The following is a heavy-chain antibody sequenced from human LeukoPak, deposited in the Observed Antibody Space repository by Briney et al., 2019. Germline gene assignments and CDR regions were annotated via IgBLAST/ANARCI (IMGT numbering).Heavy chain of an antibody. CDR1: GFTFSSYW. Sequence: GGSLRLSCAASGFTFSSYWMHWVRQAPGKGLVWVSRIKSDGSITFYADSVGGRFTISRDNAKNTLYLQMSSLRAEDTAVYYCARGDYFDDWGQGTVVTVSS. CDR3: ARGDYFDD. V-gene: IGHV3-74*01. CDR2: IKSDGSIT. J-gene: IGHJ4*02.